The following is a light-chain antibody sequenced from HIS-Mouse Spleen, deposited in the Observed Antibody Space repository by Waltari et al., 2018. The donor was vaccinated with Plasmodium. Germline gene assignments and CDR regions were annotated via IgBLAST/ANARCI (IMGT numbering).Light chain of an antibody. J-gene: IGLJ3*02. CDR1: SLRSYY. V-gene: IGLV3-19*01. CDR2: GKN. CDR3: NSRDSSGNHQV. Sequence: SSELTQAPAVSVALGQPVRITCQGDSLRSYYASWYQKKPGQAPLLVIYGKNNRPSGIPDRLSGSSAGNTASLTITGAQAEDEADYYCNSRDSSGNHQVFGGGTKLTVL.